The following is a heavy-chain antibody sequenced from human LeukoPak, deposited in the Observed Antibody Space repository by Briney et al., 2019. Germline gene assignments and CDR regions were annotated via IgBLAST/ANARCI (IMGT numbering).Heavy chain of an antibody. CDR2: LKSKVDGGAV. D-gene: IGHD3-22*01. CDR1: RFSGFIFSNAW. CDR3: TTDYYYTKGFDP. V-gene: IGHV3-15*05. Sequence: GGSLRLSCAASRFSGFIFSNAWMYWVRQAPGKGLEWVGRLKSKVDGGAVDYAAPVKGRFTISRDDSKDTLYLQMNTLKTEDTAVYYCTTDYYYTKGFDPWGQGTLVTVSS. J-gene: IGHJ5*02.